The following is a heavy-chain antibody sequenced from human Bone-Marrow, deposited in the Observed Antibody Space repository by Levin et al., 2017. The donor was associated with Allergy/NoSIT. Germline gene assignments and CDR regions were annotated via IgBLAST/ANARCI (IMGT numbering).Heavy chain of an antibody. D-gene: IGHD6-19*01. CDR2: INQDGSER. CDR1: GFTGSTYW. V-gene: IGHV3-7*04. Sequence: GESLKISCAASGFTGSTYWMTWVRQAPGKGLEWVANINQDGSERNYVDSVKGRFTISRDNAKNSLYLQMNSLRAEDTAVYYCAGGSGWTSTYWGQGTVVTVSS. CDR3: AGGSGWTSTY. J-gene: IGHJ4*02.